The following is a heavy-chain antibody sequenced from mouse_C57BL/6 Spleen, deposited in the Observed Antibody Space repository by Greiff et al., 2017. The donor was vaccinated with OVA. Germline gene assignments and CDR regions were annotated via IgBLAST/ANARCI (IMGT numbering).Heavy chain of an antibody. CDR1: GYTFTDYY. Sequence: VQLQQSGPELVKPGASVKISCKASGYTFTDYYMNWVKQSHGKSLEWIGDINPNNGGTSYNQKFKGKATLTVDKSSSTAYMELRSLTSEDSAVYYCARITTVVATGFDYWGKGTTLTVSS. CDR2: INPNNGGT. D-gene: IGHD1-1*01. V-gene: IGHV1-26*01. CDR3: ARITTVVATGFDY. J-gene: IGHJ2*01.